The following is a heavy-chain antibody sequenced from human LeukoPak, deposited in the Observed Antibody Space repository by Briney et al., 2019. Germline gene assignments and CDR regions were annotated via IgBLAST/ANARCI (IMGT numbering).Heavy chain of an antibody. CDR3: ARDLSGNHYGHFDY. V-gene: IGHV1-46*01. CDR2: INPGDGRT. J-gene: IGHJ4*02. D-gene: IGHD1-26*01. CDR1: GYTFTSYY. Sequence: ASVKVSCKASGYTFTSYYMHWVRQAPGQGLEWMGIINPGDGRTTYPQKFQGRVTMTRGTSTSTVYMELSSLRSEDTAVYYCARDLSGNHYGHFDYWGQGTLVTVSS.